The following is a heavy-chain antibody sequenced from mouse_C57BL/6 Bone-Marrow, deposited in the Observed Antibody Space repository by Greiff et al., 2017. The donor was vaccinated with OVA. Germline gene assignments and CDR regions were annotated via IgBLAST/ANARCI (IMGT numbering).Heavy chain of an antibody. CDR1: GFTINDDY. Sequence: EVQLQQSGAELVRPGASVKLSCTASGFTINDDYMHWVKQRPEQGLEWIGWIDPENGDTEYASKFQGKATITADTSSNTAYLQLSSLKSGDSAVYYWARRYYGSSYWYVDVWGRGTAVTVSA. J-gene: IGHJ1*03. D-gene: IGHD1-1*01. CDR3: ARRYYGSSYWYVDV. V-gene: IGHV14-4*01. CDR2: IDPENGDT.